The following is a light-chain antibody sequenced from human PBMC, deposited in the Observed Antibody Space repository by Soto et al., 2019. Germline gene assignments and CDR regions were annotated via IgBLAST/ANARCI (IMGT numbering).Light chain of an antibody. V-gene: IGKV3-11*01. CDR3: QQYDNWPWT. J-gene: IGKJ1*01. Sequence: EIVLTQSPATLSLSPGERATLSCRASQSVSSYLAWYQQKPGQAPRLLIYDASNRATGIPARFSGSGSGTDFTLTISSLQSEDFAVYYWQQYDNWPWTFGQGTKVDIK. CDR2: DAS. CDR1: QSVSSY.